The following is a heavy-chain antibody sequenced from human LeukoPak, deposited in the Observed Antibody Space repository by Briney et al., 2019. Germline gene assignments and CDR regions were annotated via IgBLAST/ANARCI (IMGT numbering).Heavy chain of an antibody. V-gene: IGHV3-30*19. CDR3: TKERGGGGRRINLMVGGYGP. D-gene: IGHD3-22*01. Sequence: GRSLRLSCAASGFILNDYGMHWVRQAPGKGLEWVAAISYHGRDKYYADAVSGRFTISRDNSKNTLHLEMNSLRTDDTAVYYCTKERGGGGRRINLMVGGYGPWGQGTQVTVSS. CDR2: ISYHGRDK. CDR1: GFILNDYG. J-gene: IGHJ5*02.